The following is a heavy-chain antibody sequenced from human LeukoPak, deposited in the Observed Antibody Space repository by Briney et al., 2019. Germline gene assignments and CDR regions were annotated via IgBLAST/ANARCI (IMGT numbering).Heavy chain of an antibody. D-gene: IGHD2-2*01. CDR1: GYSLTSYW. CDR2: IYPGDSDT. V-gene: IGHV5-51*01. Sequence: GESLKISCKGSGYSLTSYWIGWVRQMPGKGLGWMGIIYPGDSDTRYSPSFQGQVTISADKSISTAYLQWSSLKASDTAMYYCARQYQYCSSTSCYRHDAFDIWGQGTMVTVSS. CDR3: ARQYQYCSSTSCYRHDAFDI. J-gene: IGHJ3*02.